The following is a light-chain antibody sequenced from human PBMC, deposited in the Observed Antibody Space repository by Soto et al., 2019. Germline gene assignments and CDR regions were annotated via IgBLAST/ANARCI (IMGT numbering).Light chain of an antibody. CDR3: LLYYGAAGV. Sequence: QAEVTQEPSLTVSPGGTVTLTCASSTGAVTSGYYPNWFQQKPGQAPRALIYNTSNKHSWTPARFSGSLLGGKAALTLSGVQPEDEAEYFCLLYYGAAGVFGGGTKLTVL. J-gene: IGLJ2*01. CDR1: TGAVTSGYY. CDR2: NTS. V-gene: IGLV7-43*01.